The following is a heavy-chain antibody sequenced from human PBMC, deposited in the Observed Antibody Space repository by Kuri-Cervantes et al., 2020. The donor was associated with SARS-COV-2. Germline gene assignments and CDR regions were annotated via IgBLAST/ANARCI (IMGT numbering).Heavy chain of an antibody. D-gene: IGHD3-3*01. CDR1: GGSISSSRYY. V-gene: IGHV4-39*01. J-gene: IGHJ4*02. CDR2: IYYTGKT. CDR3: ARQDYDFWTGDHDF. Sequence: GSLRLSCTVSGGSISSSRYYWGWIRQPPGKRLEWIGSIYYTGKTFYSPPLKTRVTISVDPSENQFSLKLTSVTAADTAVYYCARQDYDFWTGDHDFWGQGNLVTVSS.